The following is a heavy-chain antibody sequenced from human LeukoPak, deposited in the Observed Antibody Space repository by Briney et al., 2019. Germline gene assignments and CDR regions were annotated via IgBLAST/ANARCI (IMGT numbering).Heavy chain of an antibody. CDR2: INHSGST. CDR1: GGSFSGYY. J-gene: IGHJ4*02. D-gene: IGHD6-19*01. Sequence: SETLSLTCAVYGGSFSGYYWSWIRQPPGKRLEWIGEINHSGSTNYNPSLKSRVTISVDTSKNQFSLKLSSVTAADTAVYYCARGVSSGWYARRAYYFDYWGQGTLVTVSS. V-gene: IGHV4-34*01. CDR3: ARGVSSGWYARRAYYFDY.